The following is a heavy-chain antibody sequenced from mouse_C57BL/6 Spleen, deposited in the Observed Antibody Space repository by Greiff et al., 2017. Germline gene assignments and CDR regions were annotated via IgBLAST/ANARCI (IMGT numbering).Heavy chain of an antibody. CDR3: ARYGDYYGAPMDY. Sequence: QVQLKQSGAELAKPGASVKLSCKASVYTFTSYWMHWVKQRPGQGLEWIGYINPSSGYTKYNQKFKDKATLTADKSSSTAYMQLSSLTYEDSAVYYCARYGDYYGAPMDYWGQGTSVTVSS. D-gene: IGHD1-1*01. J-gene: IGHJ4*01. CDR1: VYTFTSYW. V-gene: IGHV1-7*01. CDR2: INPSSGYT.